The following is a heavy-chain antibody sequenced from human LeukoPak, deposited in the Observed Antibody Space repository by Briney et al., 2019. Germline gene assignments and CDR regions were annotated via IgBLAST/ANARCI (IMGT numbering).Heavy chain of an antibody. J-gene: IGHJ4*02. CDR1: GFTFSSYS. CDR2: ISSSSSYI. CDR3: ARDPLRAPFDY. Sequence: PGGPLRLSCAASGFTFSSYSMNWVRQAPGKGLEWVSSISSSSSYIYYADSVKGRFTISRDNAKNSLYLQMNSLRAEDTAVYYCARDPLRAPFDYWGQGTLVTVSS. V-gene: IGHV3-21*01.